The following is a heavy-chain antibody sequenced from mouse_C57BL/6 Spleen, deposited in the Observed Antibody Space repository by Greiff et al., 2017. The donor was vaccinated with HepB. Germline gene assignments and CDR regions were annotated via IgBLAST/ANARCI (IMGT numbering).Heavy chain of an antibody. CDR3: TTSYYSNPYYFDY. Sequence: VQLQQSGAELVRPGASVKLSCTASGFNIKDYYMHWVKQRPEQGLEWIGRIDPEDGDTEYAPKFQGKATMTADTSSNTAYLQLSSLTSEDTAVYYCTTSYYSNPYYFDYWGQGTTLTVSS. D-gene: IGHD2-5*01. CDR2: IDPEDGDT. J-gene: IGHJ2*01. V-gene: IGHV14-1*01. CDR1: GFNIKDYY.